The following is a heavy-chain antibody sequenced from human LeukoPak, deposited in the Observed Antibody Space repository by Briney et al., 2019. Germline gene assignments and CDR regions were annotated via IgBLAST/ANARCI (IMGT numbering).Heavy chain of an antibody. J-gene: IGHJ6*02. CDR3: AKGGEQWLAPGHYYYYYGMDV. V-gene: IGHV1-69*13. CDR1: GGTFSSYA. CDR2: IIPIFGTA. Sequence: ASVKVSCKASGGTFSSYAISWVRQAPGQGLEWMGGIIPIFGTANYAQKFQGRVTITADESTSTAYMELSSLRSEDTAVYYCAKGGEQWLAPGHYYYYYGMDVWGQGTLVTVSS. D-gene: IGHD6-19*01.